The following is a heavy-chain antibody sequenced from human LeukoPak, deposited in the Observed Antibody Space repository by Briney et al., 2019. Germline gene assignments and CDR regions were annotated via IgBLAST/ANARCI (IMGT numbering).Heavy chain of an antibody. D-gene: IGHD1-26*01. V-gene: IGHV4-38-2*02. CDR2: IYHSGST. J-gene: IGHJ5*02. Sequence: SETLSLTCTVSGYSISSGYYWGWIRQPPGKGLEWIGSIYHSGSTYYNPSLKSRVTISVDTSKNQFSLRLSSVTAADTAAYYCARLSYSGSYKWFDPWGQGTLVTVSS. CDR3: ARLSYSGSYKWFDP. CDR1: GYSISSGYY.